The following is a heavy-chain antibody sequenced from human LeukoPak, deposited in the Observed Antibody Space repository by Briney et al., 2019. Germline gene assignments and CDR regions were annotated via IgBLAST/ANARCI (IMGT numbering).Heavy chain of an antibody. CDR2: ISNDGGGT. CDR3: AKGGSGYFLDL. J-gene: IGHJ5*02. CDR1: GFIFNNYG. V-gene: IGHV3-23*01. Sequence: QAGGSLRLSCAASGFIFNNYGPIWVRQAPGKGLEWVSAISNDGGGTTYADFVKGRFTISRDNSKNTLFLQMNSLRAEDTALYYCAKGGSGYFLDLWGQGTLVTVSS. D-gene: IGHD3-22*01.